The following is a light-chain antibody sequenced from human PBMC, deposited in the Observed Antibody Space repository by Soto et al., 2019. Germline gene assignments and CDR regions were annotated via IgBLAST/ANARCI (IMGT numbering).Light chain of an antibody. CDR1: QDIANY. Sequence: IQLTQSPSFLSASVGDRVTITCRASQDIANYLAWYQQKPGKAPKFLIYATSTFQSGVPSRFSGGGSGTEFTLSISGLQSEDCATYYCQQVNSYPLSFGGGTKVEIK. V-gene: IGKV1-9*01. J-gene: IGKJ4*01. CDR3: QQVNSYPLS. CDR2: ATS.